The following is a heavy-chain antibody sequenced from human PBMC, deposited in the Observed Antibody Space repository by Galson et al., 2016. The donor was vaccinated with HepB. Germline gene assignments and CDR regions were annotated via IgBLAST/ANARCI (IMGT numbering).Heavy chain of an antibody. J-gene: IGHJ6*02. D-gene: IGHD3-10*01. CDR1: GYTFTGYY. V-gene: IGHV1-2*02. Sequence: SVKVSCKASGYTFTGYYIHWVRQAPGQGLEWVGWINPNSGGIDYAQEFQGRVTMTTDTSISTAYMELSRLKSDDAAVYYCARLVRGVNYGVDVRGQGTTVTVSS. CDR2: INPNSGGI. CDR3: ARLVRGVNYGVDV.